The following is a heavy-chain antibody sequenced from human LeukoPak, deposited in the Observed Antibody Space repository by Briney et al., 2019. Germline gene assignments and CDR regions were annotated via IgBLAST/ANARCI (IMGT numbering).Heavy chain of an antibody. CDR3: ARGIEDSYGYFGYYYYYYMDV. V-gene: IGHV4-39*07. Sequence: SETLSLTCTVSGGSISSSSYYWGWIRQPPGKGLEWIGSIYYSGSTYYNPSLKSRVTISVDTSKNQFSLKLSSVTAADTAVYYCARGIEDSYGYFGYYYYYYMDVWGKGTTVTVSS. CDR2: IYYSGST. D-gene: IGHD5-18*01. J-gene: IGHJ6*03. CDR1: GGSISSSSYY.